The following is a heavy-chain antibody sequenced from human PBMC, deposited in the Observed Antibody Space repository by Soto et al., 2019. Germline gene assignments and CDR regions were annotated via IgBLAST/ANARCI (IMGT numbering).Heavy chain of an antibody. CDR1: GGSISSYY. V-gene: IGHV4-59*01. D-gene: IGHD3-10*01. CDR2: IYYSGST. Sequence: ETLSLTCTVSGGSISSYYWSWIRQPPGKGLEWIGYIYYSGSTNYNPSLKSRVTISVDTSKNQFSLKLSSVTAADTAVYYCASGFGGDYFDYWGQGTLVTVSS. CDR3: ASGFGGDYFDY. J-gene: IGHJ4*02.